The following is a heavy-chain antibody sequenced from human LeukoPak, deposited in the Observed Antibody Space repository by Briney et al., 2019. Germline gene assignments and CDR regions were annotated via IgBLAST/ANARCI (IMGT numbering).Heavy chain of an antibody. V-gene: IGHV1-69*05. CDR2: IIPIFGTA. Sequence: SVKVSCKASGGTFSSYAISWVRQAPGQGLEWMGGIIPIFGTANYAQKFQGRVTITTDESTSTAYMELSSLRSEDTAVYYCARDRYCSSTSCYPTDVWGKGTTVTVSS. CDR3: ARDRYCSSTSCYPTDV. D-gene: IGHD2-2*01. J-gene: IGHJ6*04. CDR1: GGTFSSYA.